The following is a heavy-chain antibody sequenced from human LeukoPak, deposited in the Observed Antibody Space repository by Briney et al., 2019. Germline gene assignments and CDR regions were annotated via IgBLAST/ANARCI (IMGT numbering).Heavy chain of an antibody. J-gene: IGHJ6*02. D-gene: IGHD2-2*03. CDR3: ARDYGSQTYYYYYGMDV. V-gene: IGHV1-18*01. CDR2: ISAYNGNT. Sequence: ASVKVSCKASGYTFTSYGISWVRQAPGQGFEWMGWISAYNGNTNYAQKLQGRVTMTTDTSTSTAYMELRSLRSDDTAVYYCARDYGSQTYYYYYGMDVWGQGTTVTVSS. CDR1: GYTFTSYG.